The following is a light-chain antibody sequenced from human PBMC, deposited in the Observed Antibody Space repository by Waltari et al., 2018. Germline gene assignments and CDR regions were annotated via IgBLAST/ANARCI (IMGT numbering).Light chain of an antibody. V-gene: IGKV1-5*03. CDR1: QTINTW. Sequence: IQMTQSPPTVSASVGDRVTLTCRASQTINTWLAWYQQKPGKAPTLLIYKASRLQSGVPSRFSGSESGTEFTLTISSLQPEDFGTYYCQQYDTYPITFGGGTRVEI. J-gene: IGKJ4*01. CDR2: KAS. CDR3: QQYDTYPIT.